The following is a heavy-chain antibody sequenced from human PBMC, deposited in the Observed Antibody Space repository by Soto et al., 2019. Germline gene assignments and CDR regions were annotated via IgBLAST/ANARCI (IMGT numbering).Heavy chain of an antibody. CDR1: GYTFTSYG. CDR3: ARDWYYYDSSGSPDI. Sequence: ASVKVSCKASGYTFTSYGISWVRQTPGQGLEWMGWISAYNGNTNYAQKLQGRVTMTTDTSTSTAYMELRSLRSDDTAVYYCARDWYYYDSSGSPDIWGQGTMVTVSS. CDR2: ISAYNGNT. J-gene: IGHJ3*02. D-gene: IGHD3-22*01. V-gene: IGHV1-18*01.